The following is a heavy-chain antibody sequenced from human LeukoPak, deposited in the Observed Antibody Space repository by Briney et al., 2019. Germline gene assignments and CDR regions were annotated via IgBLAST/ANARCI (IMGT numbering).Heavy chain of an antibody. CDR1: GFTFSRHG. J-gene: IGHJ4*02. Sequence: GGSLRLSCAPSGFTFSRHGMHWVRQAPGKGLEWVAIISNDGSRKYYAHSVEGRFTISRDNSKSTLYLQMDSLRAEDTAVYYCARDRAWNYFDYWGQGTLVTVSS. D-gene: IGHD3-3*01. V-gene: IGHV3-30*03. CDR3: ARDRAWNYFDY. CDR2: ISNDGSRK.